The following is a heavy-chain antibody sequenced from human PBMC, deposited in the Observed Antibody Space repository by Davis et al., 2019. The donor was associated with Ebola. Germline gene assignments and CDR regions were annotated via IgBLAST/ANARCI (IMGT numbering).Heavy chain of an antibody. CDR1: GGTFSSYA. Sequence: AASVKVSCKACGGTFSSYAISWERQAPGQGLEWMGGIIPILGPGNYGQKFQGRVTITADKSTSTAYMELSSLRYEDTAVYYCAREGGYSSGWPYFDNWGQGTLVTVSS. J-gene: IGHJ4*02. CDR3: AREGGYSSGWPYFDN. CDR2: IIPILGPG. D-gene: IGHD6-19*01. V-gene: IGHV1-69*06.